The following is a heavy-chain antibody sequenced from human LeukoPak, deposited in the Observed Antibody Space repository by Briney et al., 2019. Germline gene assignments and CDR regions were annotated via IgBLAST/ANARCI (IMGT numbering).Heavy chain of an antibody. D-gene: IGHD3-3*01. V-gene: IGHV4-39*02. CDR3: ARDRGFWSGYFDY. J-gene: IGHJ4*02. CDR2: IYYTGGT. Sequence: TSSETLSLTCSVSGGSVTTSSYYRGWIRQPPEKGLEWIGSIYYTGGTYYSPSLKSRVTISVDTSKNQYSLKLSSVTAADTAVYYCARDRGFWSGYFDYWGQGTLVTVSS. CDR1: GGSVTTSSYY.